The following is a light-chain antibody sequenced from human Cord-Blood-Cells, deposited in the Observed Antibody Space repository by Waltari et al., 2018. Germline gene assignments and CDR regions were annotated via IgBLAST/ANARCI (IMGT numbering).Light chain of an antibody. CDR2: GAS. J-gene: IGKJ4*01. CDR3: QQYNNWPPLT. V-gene: IGKV3-15*01. CDR1: QSVSSN. Sequence: EIVMTQSPATLSVSPGGRATLSCRASQSVSSNLAWYQQKPGQAPGLLIYGASTRATGIPARFSGSGSGTEFTLTISSLQSEDFAVYYCQQYNNWPPLTFGGGTKVEIK.